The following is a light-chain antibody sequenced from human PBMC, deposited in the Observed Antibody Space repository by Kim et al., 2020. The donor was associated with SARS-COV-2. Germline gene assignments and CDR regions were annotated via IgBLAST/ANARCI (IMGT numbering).Light chain of an antibody. Sequence: VALGQTARITCQGDSLRSYYATWYQQKPEQAPILVIYGKNNRPSGIPDRFSGSSSGNTASLTITGTQAGDEADYYCNSRYSNDNVVFGGGTQLTVL. CDR1: SLRSYY. CDR3: NSRYSNDNVV. V-gene: IGLV3-19*01. CDR2: GKN. J-gene: IGLJ2*01.